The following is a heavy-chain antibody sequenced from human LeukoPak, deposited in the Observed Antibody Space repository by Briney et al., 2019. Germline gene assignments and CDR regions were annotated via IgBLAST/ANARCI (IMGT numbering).Heavy chain of an antibody. D-gene: IGHD2-8*02. J-gene: IGHJ4*02. CDR3: ARVAKERVGGVYYFYY. V-gene: IGHV3-13*01. CDR2: IGTAGDT. CDR1: GFTFSDYD. Sequence: GGSLRLSCAASGFTFSDYDMHWVRQATGKGLEWVSAIGTAGDTYYTGSVKGRFTISRENAKNSLYLQMNSLRAGDTAVYYCARVAKERVGGVYYFYYSGQGALVTVSS.